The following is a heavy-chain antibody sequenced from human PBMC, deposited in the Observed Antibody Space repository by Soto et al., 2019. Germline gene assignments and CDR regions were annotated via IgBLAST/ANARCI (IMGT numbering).Heavy chain of an antibody. CDR3: ARDDSFAFDS. D-gene: IGHD2-21*01. CDR1: GFTFTSYS. Sequence: GGSLRLSCAASGFTFTSYSMNWVRQAPGKGLEWVSYIRGTTHYADSVKGRFTISRDNARSSLYLQMNSLRADDTAVYYCARDDSFAFDSWGQGTMVTV. CDR2: IRGTT. V-gene: IGHV3-48*01. J-gene: IGHJ3*02.